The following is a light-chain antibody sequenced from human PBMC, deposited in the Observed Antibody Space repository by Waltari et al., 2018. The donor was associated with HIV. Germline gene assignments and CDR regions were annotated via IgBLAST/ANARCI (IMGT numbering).Light chain of an antibody. CDR1: SSDIGSYNR. V-gene: IGLV2-18*02. J-gene: IGLJ1*01. CDR2: EVK. CDR3: SSYKNNNTIV. Sequence: QSALTQPPSVSVSPGQSVTISCTGTSSDIGSYNRVSWYLQPPGTAPRIIIYEVKKRPSGVPDRFSASKSGNTASLTISGLQAEDEADYYCSSYKNNNTIVFGTGTKVTVL.